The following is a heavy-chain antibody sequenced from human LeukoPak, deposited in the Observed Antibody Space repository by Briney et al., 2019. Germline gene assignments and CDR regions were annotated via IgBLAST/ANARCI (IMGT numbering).Heavy chain of an antibody. CDR1: GFTVNNNY. CDR3: ARVEGDYYYYYYMDV. D-gene: IGHD2-21*02. J-gene: IGHJ6*03. V-gene: IGHV3-53*01. CDR2: IYSGGTT. Sequence: GGSLRLSCAASGFTVNNNYMIWVRQAPGKGLEWVSLIYSGGTTYYADSVKGRFTISRDNSKNTLYLQMNSLRAEDTAVYYCARVEGDYYYYYYMDVWGTGTTVTVSS.